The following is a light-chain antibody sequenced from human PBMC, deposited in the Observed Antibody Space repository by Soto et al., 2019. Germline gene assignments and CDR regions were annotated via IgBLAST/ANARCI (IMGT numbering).Light chain of an antibody. V-gene: IGLV2-14*01. J-gene: IGLJ1*01. Sequence: QSVLTQPASVSGSPGQSITISCTGTSSDVGAYDYVSWYQHHPGKAPKLMIHEVSDRPSGISNRFSGSKSGNTASLTISGLQAEDEADYYCSSYTRATTYVFGPGTKVTVL. CDR1: SSDVGAYDY. CDR3: SSYTRATTYV. CDR2: EVS.